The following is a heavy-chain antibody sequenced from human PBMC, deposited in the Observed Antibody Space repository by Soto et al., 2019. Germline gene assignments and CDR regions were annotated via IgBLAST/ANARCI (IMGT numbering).Heavy chain of an antibody. CDR3: VRGDYCSGGRCYSEPML. CDR1: GYTLTIYY. D-gene: IGHD2-15*01. CDR2: INPSGDTT. V-gene: IGHV1-46*01. Sequence: QVQLVQSGAEVKKPGAAMKVSCKASGYTLTIYYMHWVRQAPGQGLEWMGTINPSGDTTSHAQKFQGRVTMTMDTSTNTVSMELSSLRSDDTAVYYCVRGDYCSGGRCYSEPMLWGQGTLVTVSS. J-gene: IGHJ1*01.